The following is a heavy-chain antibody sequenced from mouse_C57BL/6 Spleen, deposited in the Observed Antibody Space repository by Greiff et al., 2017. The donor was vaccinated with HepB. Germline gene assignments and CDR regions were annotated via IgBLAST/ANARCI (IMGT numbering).Heavy chain of an antibody. V-gene: IGHV3-6*01. CDR2: ISYDGSN. Sequence: EVKLQESGPGLVKPSQSLSLTCSVTGYSITSGYYWNWIRQFPGNKLEWMGYISYDGSNNYNPSLKNRISITRDTSKNQFFLKLNSVTTEDTATYYCARGDYYGSSYVFDYWGQGTTLTVSS. D-gene: IGHD1-1*01. J-gene: IGHJ2*01. CDR1: GYSITSGYY. CDR3: ARGDYYGSSYVFDY.